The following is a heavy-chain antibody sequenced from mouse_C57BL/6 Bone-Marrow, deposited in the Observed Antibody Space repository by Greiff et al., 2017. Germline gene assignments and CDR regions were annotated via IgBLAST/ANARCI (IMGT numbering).Heavy chain of an antibody. V-gene: IGHV5-4*01. CDR1: GFTFSSYA. J-gene: IGHJ4*01. Sequence: EVHLVESGGGLVKPGGSLKLSCAASGFTFSSYAMSWVRQTPEKRLEWVATISDGGSYTYYPDNVKGRFTISRDNAKNNLYLQMSHLKSEDTAMYYCARDRPIRGGAYAMDYWGQGTSVTVSS. CDR2: ISDGGSYT. CDR3: ARDRPIRGGAYAMDY.